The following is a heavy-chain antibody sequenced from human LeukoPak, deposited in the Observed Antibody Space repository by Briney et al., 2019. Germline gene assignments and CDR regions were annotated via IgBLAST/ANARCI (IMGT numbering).Heavy chain of an antibody. CDR3: AKDRDYYGSGGYYNWFDP. J-gene: IGHJ5*02. D-gene: IGHD3-10*01. CDR2: IRYDGSKK. V-gene: IGHV3-30*02. Sequence: GGSLRLSCAASGFTFSNYGMHWVRQAPGKGLEWVAFIRYDGSKKYYADSVKGRFTISRDNSKNTLYLQMNSLRAEDTAVYYCAKDRDYYGSGGYYNWFDPWGQGTLVTVSS. CDR1: GFTFSNYG.